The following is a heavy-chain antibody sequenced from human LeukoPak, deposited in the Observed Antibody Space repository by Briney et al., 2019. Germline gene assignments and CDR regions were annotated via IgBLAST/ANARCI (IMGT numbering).Heavy chain of an antibody. CDR2: ISDYNGHT. CDR3: ARGHYGSGSYLC. D-gene: IGHD3-10*01. CDR1: GFTLSNYG. V-gene: IGHV1-8*01. J-gene: IGHJ4*02. Sequence: ASVKVSCKLSGFTLSNYGLSWVRQAPGQGLEWMGWISDYNGHTNYAQKFQGRVTMTRNTSISTAYMELSSLRSEDTAVYYCARGHYGSGSYLCWGQGTLVTVSS.